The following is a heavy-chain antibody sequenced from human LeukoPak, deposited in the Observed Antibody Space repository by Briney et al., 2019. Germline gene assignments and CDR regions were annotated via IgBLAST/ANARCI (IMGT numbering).Heavy chain of an antibody. J-gene: IGHJ1*01. Sequence: GGSLRLSCAASGFTFDDYAMHWVRHAPGKGLEWVSGISWNSGNIGYADSVKGRFTISRDNAKNSLYMQMNSLRAEDTALYYCAKAPRGGAGYFQHWGQGTLVTVSS. D-gene: IGHD4/OR15-4a*01. CDR1: GFTFDDYA. CDR2: ISWNSGNI. V-gene: IGHV3-9*01. CDR3: AKAPRGGAGYFQH.